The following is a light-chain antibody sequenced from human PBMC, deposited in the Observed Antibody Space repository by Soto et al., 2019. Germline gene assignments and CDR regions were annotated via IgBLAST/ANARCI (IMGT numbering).Light chain of an antibody. J-gene: IGKJ5*01. CDR3: QQRHMWPIT. V-gene: IGKV3-11*01. CDR1: QSGSRY. CDR2: DAS. Sequence: EIVLTQSPGTLSLSPGERATLVCSASQSGSRYLAWYQQKPGQAPRXLIYDASNRATGIPARFSGSGSGTDFTLTISSLEPEDSAVYYCQQRHMWPITFGQGTRLEIK.